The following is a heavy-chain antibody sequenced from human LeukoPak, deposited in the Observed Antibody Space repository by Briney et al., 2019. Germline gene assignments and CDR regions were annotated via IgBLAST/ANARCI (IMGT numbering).Heavy chain of an antibody. Sequence: GGSLRLSCAASGFTFDDYAMHWVRQAPGKGLEWVSGISWNSGSIGYADSVKGRFTISRDNSKNTLYLQMNSLRAEDTAVYYCGFLPAAGTGGGQGTLVTVSS. D-gene: IGHD6-13*01. V-gene: IGHV3-9*01. CDR2: ISWNSGSI. CDR3: GFLPAAGTG. CDR1: GFTFDDYA. J-gene: IGHJ4*02.